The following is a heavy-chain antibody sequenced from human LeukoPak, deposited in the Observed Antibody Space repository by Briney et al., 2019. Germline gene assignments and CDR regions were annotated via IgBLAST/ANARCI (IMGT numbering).Heavy chain of an antibody. Sequence: GASVKVSCKASGYTFTGYYMHWMRQAPGQGLEWMGWINPNSGGTNYAQKFQGWVTMTRDTSISTAYMELSRLRSDDTAVYYCARGGGVPHPDMVTFGFDPWGQGTLVTVSS. D-gene: IGHD2-21*02. CDR3: ARGGGVPHPDMVTFGFDP. V-gene: IGHV1-2*04. CDR2: INPNSGGT. CDR1: GYTFTGYY. J-gene: IGHJ5*02.